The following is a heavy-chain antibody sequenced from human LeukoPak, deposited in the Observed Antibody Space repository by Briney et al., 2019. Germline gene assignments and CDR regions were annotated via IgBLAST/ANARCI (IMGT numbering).Heavy chain of an antibody. Sequence: GRSLRLSCAASGLTFSSYGMHWVRQAPGKGLEWVAVVWYDGSNKYYADSVKGRFTISRDNSKNTLYLQMNSLRAEDTAVYYCAKIPTNSSGWGYWGQGTLVTVSS. D-gene: IGHD6-19*01. CDR3: AKIPTNSSGWGY. J-gene: IGHJ4*02. CDR2: VWYDGSNK. V-gene: IGHV3-33*06. CDR1: GLTFSSYG.